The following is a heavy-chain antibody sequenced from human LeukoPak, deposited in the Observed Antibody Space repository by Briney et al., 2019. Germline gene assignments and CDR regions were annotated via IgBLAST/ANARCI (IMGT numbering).Heavy chain of an antibody. V-gene: IGHV3-11*01. Sequence: PGGSLRLSPAAPGFTFSDYNMNSVCPALRKGREWVSYITDSGNTIHYADSVKGRFTISRDNAKNSLYLQMNSLRAEDTAVYYCARSIGVAGGGVDVWGQGTTVTVSS. D-gene: IGHD6-19*01. J-gene: IGHJ6*02. CDR3: ARSIGVAGGGVDV. CDR2: ITDSGNTI. CDR1: GFTFSDYN.